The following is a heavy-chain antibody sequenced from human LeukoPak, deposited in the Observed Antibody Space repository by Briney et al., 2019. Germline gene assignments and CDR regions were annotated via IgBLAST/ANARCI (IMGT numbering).Heavy chain of an antibody. V-gene: IGHV1-46*01. Sequence: GAPVKVSCKAFGYTFTSNYMHWVRQAPGQGPEWMGVISPSGGSTTYAQKFQGRVTMTRDMSTSTVYMELSSLRSEDTAVYYCARVSGYYYGDWGQGTLVTVSS. J-gene: IGHJ4*02. CDR3: ARVSGYYYGD. CDR1: GYTFTSNY. CDR2: ISPSGGST. D-gene: IGHD3-22*01.